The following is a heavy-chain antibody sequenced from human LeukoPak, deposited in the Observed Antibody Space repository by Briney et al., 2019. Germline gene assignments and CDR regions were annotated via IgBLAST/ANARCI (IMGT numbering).Heavy chain of an antibody. J-gene: IGHJ2*01. D-gene: IGHD1-14*01. Sequence: SETLSLTCTVSGGSISSSSYYWGWIRQPPGKGLEWIGSILYRGSTHYNPSLRSRVAISHDTSNNQFSLKLTSVTTTDTAVYYCARTGRRGYFDFWGRGALVTVSS. CDR3: ARTGRRGYFDF. V-gene: IGHV4-39*07. CDR1: GGSISSSSYY. CDR2: ILYRGST.